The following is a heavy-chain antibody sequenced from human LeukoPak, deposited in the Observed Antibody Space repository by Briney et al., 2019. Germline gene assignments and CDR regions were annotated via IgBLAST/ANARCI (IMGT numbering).Heavy chain of an antibody. V-gene: IGHV3-53*01. CDR1: GFTVSSNY. CDR3: ARGPPSSYYYYYGMDV. Sequence: GGSLRLSCAASGFTVSSNYMSWVRQAPGKGLEWVSVIYSGGSTYYADSVKGRFTISRDNSKNTLYLRMNSLRAEDTAVYYCARGPPSSYYYYYGMDVWGQGTTVTVSS. J-gene: IGHJ6*02. CDR2: IYSGGST.